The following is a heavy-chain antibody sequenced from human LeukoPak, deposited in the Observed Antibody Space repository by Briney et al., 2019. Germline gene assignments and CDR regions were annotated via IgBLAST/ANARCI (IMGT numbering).Heavy chain of an antibody. J-gene: IGHJ4*02. CDR1: GGSISSSDYY. CDR2: IYYSGST. CDR3: ASKRSGYYSGFFDY. D-gene: IGHD3-22*01. Sequence: SKTLSLTCTVSGGSISSSDYYWGWIRQPPGRGLEWIGSIYYSGSTYYSPSLKSRVTISVDTSKNQFSLKLSSLAAADTAVYYCASKRSGYYSGFFDYWGQGTLVTVSS. V-gene: IGHV4-39*01.